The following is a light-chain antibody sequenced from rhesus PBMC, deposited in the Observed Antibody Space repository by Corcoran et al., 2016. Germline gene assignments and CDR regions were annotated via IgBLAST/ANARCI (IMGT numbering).Light chain of an antibody. V-gene: IGKV1-32*02. J-gene: IGKJ1*01. Sequence: DIQMSQSPSSLSASVGDRVTITCRASQDISSSLNWYQQNPGKAPKLLIFYANTLATGVPSRFSGSGSWTDFTLTISNLQPEDFATYYCQQGNSNPRTFGQGTKVEIK. CDR2: YAN. CDR3: QQGNSNPRT. CDR1: QDISSS.